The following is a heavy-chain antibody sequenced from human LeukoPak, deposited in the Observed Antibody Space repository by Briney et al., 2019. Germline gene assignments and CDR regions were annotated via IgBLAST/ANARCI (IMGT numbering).Heavy chain of an antibody. CDR1: GGTFSSYS. CDR2: IIPIFGTA. Sequence: SVNVSCKASGGTFSSYSISWVRQAPGQGLEWMGRIIPIFGTANYAQKFQGRVTTTTDESTSTAYMELSSLRSEDTAVYYCASRYDYTKEGYYYYYMDVWGKGTTVTVSS. D-gene: IGHD3-22*01. V-gene: IGHV1-69*05. CDR3: ASRYDYTKEGYYYYYMDV. J-gene: IGHJ6*03.